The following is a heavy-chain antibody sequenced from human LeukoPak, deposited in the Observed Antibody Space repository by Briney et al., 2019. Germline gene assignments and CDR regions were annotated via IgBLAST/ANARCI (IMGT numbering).Heavy chain of an antibody. V-gene: IGHV3-30*18. CDR1: GFTFSSYG. D-gene: IGHD6-6*01. CDR2: ISYDGSNK. Sequence: PGRSLRLSCAASGFTFSSYGMHWVRQAPGKGLEWVAVISYDGSNKYYADSVKGRFTISRDNSKNTLYLQMNSPRAEDTAVYYCAKGKLLESSSAYDYWGQGTLVTVSS. J-gene: IGHJ4*02. CDR3: AKGKLLESSSAYDY.